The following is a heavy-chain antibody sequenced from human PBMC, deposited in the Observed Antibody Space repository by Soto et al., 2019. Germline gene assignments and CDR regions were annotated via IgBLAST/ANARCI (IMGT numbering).Heavy chain of an antibody. CDR2: IYSGGST. CDR1: GFTFGTYS. D-gene: IGHD6-13*01. CDR3: ARDPYSSSWFLH. J-gene: IGHJ1*01. Sequence: GESLKISCAASGFTFGTYSMSWVRQAPGKGLEWVSVIYSGGSTYYADSVKGRFTISRDNSKNTLYLQMNSLRAEDTAVYYCARDPYSSSWFLHWGQGTLVTVSS. V-gene: IGHV3-66*01.